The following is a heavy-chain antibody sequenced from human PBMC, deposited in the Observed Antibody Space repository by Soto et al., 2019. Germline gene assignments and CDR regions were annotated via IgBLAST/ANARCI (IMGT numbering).Heavy chain of an antibody. J-gene: IGHJ6*02. CDR3: TSSTHAMNGGSHYLALDVDLVTGMDV. Sequence: QVQLQESGPRLVRPSGAPSLTCSVSGASITSGHWWTWVRQSPGKGLEWIGEISDRGSAYSNPSLKSRVSLSVDKSQNQFSLRLTSVTAADTAIYYCTSSTHAMNGGSHYLALDVDLVTGMDVWGPGTTVTVSS. CDR1: GASITSGHW. D-gene: IGHD3-16*01. CDR2: ISDRGSA. V-gene: IGHV4-4*02.